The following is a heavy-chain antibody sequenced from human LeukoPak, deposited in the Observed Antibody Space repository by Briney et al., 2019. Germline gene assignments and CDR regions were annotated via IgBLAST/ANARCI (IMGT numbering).Heavy chain of an antibody. CDR3: AIQSRLVAVDC. Sequence: GGSLRLSCAASGFTFSHYAMSXXXQAPGXXXXWVSVSSGGGETTXXADSVKGRXXXSRGNSQNTLSLQMNSLRVEDTAVYYCAIQSRLVAVDCWGQGTLVTVSS. J-gene: IGHJ4*02. D-gene: IGHD5-12*01. CDR2: SSGGGETT. CDR1: GFTFSHYA. V-gene: IGHV3-23*01.